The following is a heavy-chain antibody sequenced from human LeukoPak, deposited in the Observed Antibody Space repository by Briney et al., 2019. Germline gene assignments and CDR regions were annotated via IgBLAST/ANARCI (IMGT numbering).Heavy chain of an antibody. CDR2: ISGSSSFI. D-gene: IGHD3-3*01. CDR3: AKGVRSLWMFGYYMDV. J-gene: IGHJ6*03. V-gene: IGHV3-21*04. CDR1: GFTFSSYS. Sequence: PGGSLRLSCVASGFTFSSYSMIWVRQAPGKGLEWVSFISGSSSFIYNADSVKGRFTVSRDNAKNSLYLQMNSLRAEDTAVYYCAKGVRSLWMFGYYMDVWGKGTTVTISS.